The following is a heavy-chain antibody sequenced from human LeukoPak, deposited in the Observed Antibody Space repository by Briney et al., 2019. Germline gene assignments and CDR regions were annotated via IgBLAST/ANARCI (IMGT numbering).Heavy chain of an antibody. J-gene: IGHJ4*02. V-gene: IGHV1-2*02. CDR1: GYTFTGYY. CDR2: INPHSDGT. CDR3: ARDWTAMAKGYYDSSGYFRFDY. D-gene: IGHD3-22*01. Sequence: GASVKVCFKSSGYTFTGYYMNWVREAPGQGRGWVGGINPHSDGTNYAQKFQGRVTMTRDTSISTAYMELSRLRSDDTAVYYCARDWTAMAKGYYDSSGYFRFDYWGQGTLVTVSS.